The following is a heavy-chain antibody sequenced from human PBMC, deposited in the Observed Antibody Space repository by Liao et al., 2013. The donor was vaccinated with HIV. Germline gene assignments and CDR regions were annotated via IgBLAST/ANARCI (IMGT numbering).Heavy chain of an antibody. CDR3: ATSSASFYDTRGTDAFDI. V-gene: IGHV4-34*01. J-gene: IGHJ3*02. Sequence: QVQLQQWGAGLVKPSETLSLICGVYGESFSGYSWSWVRQPPGKGLEWIGEINHSGRTSHNPSLKSRVTMSVDTSKNHFSLKLTSVTAADTAMYYCATSSASFYDTRGTDAFDIWGQGTMVTVSS. D-gene: IGHD3-22*01. CDR1: GESFSGYS. CDR2: INHSGRT.